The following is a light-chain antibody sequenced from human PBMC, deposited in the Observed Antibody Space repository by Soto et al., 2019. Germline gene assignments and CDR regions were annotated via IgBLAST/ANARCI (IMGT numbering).Light chain of an antibody. CDR3: QQEDSSWT. Sequence: DIQMTQSPSTLSAFVGDRVTITCRASQSISGWLAWYQQKPGKAPKLLIYDASSLESGVPSRVSGSGSGTDFTLTISSLQPDVFATYYCQQEDSSWTFGEGTKVDIK. V-gene: IGKV1-5*01. CDR2: DAS. J-gene: IGKJ1*01. CDR1: QSISGW.